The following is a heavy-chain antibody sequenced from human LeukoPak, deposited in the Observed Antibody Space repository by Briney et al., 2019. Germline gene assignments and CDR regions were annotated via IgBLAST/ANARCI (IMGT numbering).Heavy chain of an antibody. Sequence: SETLSLTCAVYGGSFSGYCWSWIRQPPGKGLEWIGEINHSGSTNYNPSLKSRVTISVDTSKNQFSLKLSSVTAADTAVYYCARGSYDRWYSSSWYPDYWGQGTLVTVSS. CDR1: GGSFSGYC. CDR3: ARGSYDRWYSSSWYPDY. J-gene: IGHJ4*02. V-gene: IGHV4-34*01. D-gene: IGHD6-13*01. CDR2: INHSGST.